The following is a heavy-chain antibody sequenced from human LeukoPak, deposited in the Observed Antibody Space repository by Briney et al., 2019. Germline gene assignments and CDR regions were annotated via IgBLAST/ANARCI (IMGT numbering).Heavy chain of an antibody. Sequence: SETLSLTCTVSGGSISSSSYYWGWIRQPPGKGLEWIGSIYYSGSTYYNPSLKSRVTISVDTSKNQFSLELSSVTAADTAVYYCARHDADTAMVSFDYWGQGTLVTVSS. CDR3: ARHDADTAMVSFDY. CDR1: GGSISSSSYY. J-gene: IGHJ4*02. D-gene: IGHD5-18*01. V-gene: IGHV4-39*01. CDR2: IYYSGST.